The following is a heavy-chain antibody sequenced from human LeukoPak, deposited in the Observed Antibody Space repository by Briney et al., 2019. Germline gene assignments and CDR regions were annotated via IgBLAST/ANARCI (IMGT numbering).Heavy chain of an antibody. J-gene: IGHJ4*02. Sequence: GGSLRLSCAASGFTFSSYWMSWVRQAPGKGLEWVSAISGSGGSTYYADSVKGRFTISRDNSKNTLYLQMNSLRAEDTAVYYCAKSHPVYDSSGYYGFNLGFFDYWGQGTLVTVSS. V-gene: IGHV3-23*01. CDR2: ISGSGGST. D-gene: IGHD3-22*01. CDR3: AKSHPVYDSSGYYGFNLGFFDY. CDR1: GFTFSSYW.